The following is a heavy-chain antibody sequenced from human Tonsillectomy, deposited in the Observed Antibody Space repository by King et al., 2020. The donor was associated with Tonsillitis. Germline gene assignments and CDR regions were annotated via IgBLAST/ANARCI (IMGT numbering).Heavy chain of an antibody. D-gene: IGHD3-22*01. Sequence: QLVESGGGLVQPGGSLRLSCAASGFTFSSYAMSWVRQAPGKGLEWVSAISGSGDYTYYADSVKGRFTISRDNSKNTLYLQMNSLRAEDTAVYYCAKVKSSAYYSSFDFWGQGTLVTVSS. J-gene: IGHJ4*02. CDR3: AKVKSSAYYSSFDF. CDR1: GFTFSSYA. CDR2: ISGSGDYT. V-gene: IGHV3-23*04.